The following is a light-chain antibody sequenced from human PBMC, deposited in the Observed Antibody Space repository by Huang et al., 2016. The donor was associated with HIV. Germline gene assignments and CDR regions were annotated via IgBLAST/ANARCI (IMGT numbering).Light chain of an antibody. Sequence: EVVMTQSPATLSVSPGERATLSCRASQSVGSNLAWYQQKPGQAPRLHIYGASTRATGIPARFSGSGSETEFTLTITSLQSEDFAVYYCQQYNNWPPLTFGGGTEVEIK. CDR2: GAS. CDR1: QSVGSN. CDR3: QQYNNWPPLT. V-gene: IGKV3-15*01. J-gene: IGKJ4*01.